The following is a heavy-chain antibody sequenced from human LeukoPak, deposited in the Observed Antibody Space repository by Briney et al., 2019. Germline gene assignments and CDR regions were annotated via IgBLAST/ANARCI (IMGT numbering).Heavy chain of an antibody. D-gene: IGHD3-10*01. CDR2: INPNSGGT. Sequence: ASVKVSCKASGYTVTGYYMHWVRQAPRQRLEWLGWINPNSGGTNYAQKFPGRVTMTRDTSISTAYMELSRLRSDDTAVYYCARDVTYYYGSGSYPKADYYYYYVMDVWGEGATVTVSS. J-gene: IGHJ6*01. V-gene: IGHV1-2*02. CDR1: GYTVTGYY. CDR3: ARDVTYYYGSGSYPKADYYYYYVMDV.